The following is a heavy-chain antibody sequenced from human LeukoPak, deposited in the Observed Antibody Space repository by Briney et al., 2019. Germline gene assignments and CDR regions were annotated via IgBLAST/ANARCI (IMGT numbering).Heavy chain of an antibody. CDR2: ISSRGRTI. Sequence: GGSLRLSCAASGFTFNDYYMSWIRQAPGKGLEWVSYISSRGRTIYYADSVKGRFTISRDNGENSLYLRMNSLRVEDTALYYCARGSDWNAFDSWGQGTVVTVS. V-gene: IGHV3-11*01. J-gene: IGHJ3*02. CDR3: ARGSDWNAFDS. CDR1: GFTFNDYY. D-gene: IGHD3/OR15-3a*01.